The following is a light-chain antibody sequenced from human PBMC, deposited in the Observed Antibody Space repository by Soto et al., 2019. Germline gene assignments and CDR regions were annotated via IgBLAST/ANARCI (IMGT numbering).Light chain of an antibody. CDR1: QSLLYSANNKNY. V-gene: IGKV4-1*01. J-gene: IGKJ1*01. CDR3: QQYYNTPQT. Sequence: DIVMTQSPDSLAVSLGERAAINCKSSQSLLYSANNKNYLAWYQQKPGQPPKLLIYWASTRESGVPDRFSGSVSGTDFTLTISSLQAEDAAVYYCQQYYNTPQTFGQGTKVEVK. CDR2: WAS.